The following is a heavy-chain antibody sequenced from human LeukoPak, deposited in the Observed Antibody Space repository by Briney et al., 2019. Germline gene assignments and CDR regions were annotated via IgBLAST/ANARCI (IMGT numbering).Heavy chain of an antibody. V-gene: IGHV4-39*07. CDR2: IYYSGST. CDR1: GGSISSSSYY. Sequence: SETPSLTCTVSGGSISSSSYYWGWIRQPPGKGLEWIGSIYYSGSTYYNPSLKSRVTISVDTSKNQFSLKLSSVTAADTAVYYCARVPPYSSGYWYFDLWGRGTLVTVSS. CDR3: ARVPPYSSGYWYFDL. J-gene: IGHJ2*01. D-gene: IGHD3-22*01.